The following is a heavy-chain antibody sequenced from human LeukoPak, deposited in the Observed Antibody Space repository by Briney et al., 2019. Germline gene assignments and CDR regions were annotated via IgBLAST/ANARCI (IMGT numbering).Heavy chain of an antibody. Sequence: GALVKVSCKASGYTFTGYYMHWVRQAPGQGLEWMGWINPNSGGTNYAQKFQGRVTMTRDTSISTAYMELSRLRSDDTAVYYCARSNYYDSSGYSNSLDYWGQGTLVTVSS. CDR3: ARSNYYDSSGYSNSLDY. J-gene: IGHJ4*02. CDR2: INPNSGGT. CDR1: GYTFTGYY. D-gene: IGHD3-22*01. V-gene: IGHV1-2*02.